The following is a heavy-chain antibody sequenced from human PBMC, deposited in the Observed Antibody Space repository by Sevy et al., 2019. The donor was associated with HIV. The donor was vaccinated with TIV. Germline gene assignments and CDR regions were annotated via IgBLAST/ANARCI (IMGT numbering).Heavy chain of an antibody. CDR1: GYTFTSYD. CDR2: MNPNSGNT. Sequence: ASVKVSCKASGYTFTSYDINWVRQATGQGLEWMGWMNPNSGNTGYAQKFQGRVTMTRNTSISTTYMELCSLRSEDTAVNYCAGGSGITGTHHYYYYYYMDVWGKGTTVTVSS. CDR3: AGGSGITGTHHYYYYYYMDV. V-gene: IGHV1-8*01. D-gene: IGHD1-20*01. J-gene: IGHJ6*03.